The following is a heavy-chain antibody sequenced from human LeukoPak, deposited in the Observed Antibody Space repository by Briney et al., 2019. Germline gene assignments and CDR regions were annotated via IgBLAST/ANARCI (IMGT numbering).Heavy chain of an antibody. D-gene: IGHD5-24*01. V-gene: IGHV3-48*03. CDR2: ISSSGSTI. CDR1: GFTFSSYE. Sequence: PGGSLRLSCGASGFTFSSYEMNWVRQAPGKGLEWVSYISSSGSTIYYADSVKGRFTISRDNAKNSLYLQMNSLRAEDTAVYYCARDGRDGYNFDYWGQGTLVTVSS. J-gene: IGHJ4*02. CDR3: ARDGRDGYNFDY.